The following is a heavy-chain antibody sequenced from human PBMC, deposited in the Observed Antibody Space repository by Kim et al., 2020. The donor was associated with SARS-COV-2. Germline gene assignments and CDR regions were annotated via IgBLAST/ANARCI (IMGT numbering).Heavy chain of an antibody. Sequence: TYYHPSLKRRVTISVDTTKNQFSLKMSSVTDADTAVYYCARRGEYNWSDPWGQGTLVTVST. V-gene: IGHV4-39*01. J-gene: IGHJ5*02. D-gene: IGHD3-10*01. CDR2: T. CDR3: ARRGEYNWSDP.